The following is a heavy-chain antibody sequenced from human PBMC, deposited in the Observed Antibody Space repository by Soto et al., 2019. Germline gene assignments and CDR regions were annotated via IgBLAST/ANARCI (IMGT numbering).Heavy chain of an antibody. Sequence: KTSETLSLTCTVSGGSISSGGYYWSWIRQHPGKGLEWIGYIYYSGSTYYNPSLKSRVTISVDTSKNQFSLKLSSVTAADTAVYYCARHTSDYGDYAVCFDYWGQGTLVTVSS. V-gene: IGHV4-31*03. CDR3: ARHTSDYGDYAVCFDY. D-gene: IGHD4-17*01. CDR2: IYYSGST. CDR1: GGSISSGGYY. J-gene: IGHJ4*02.